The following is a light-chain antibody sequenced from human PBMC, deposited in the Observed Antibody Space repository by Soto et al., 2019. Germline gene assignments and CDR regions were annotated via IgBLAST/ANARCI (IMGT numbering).Light chain of an antibody. CDR1: QSISNY. CDR3: QQSYSTPLVT. CDR2: AAS. J-gene: IGKJ5*01. Sequence: DIQMTQSPSSLSASVGDRVTITCRASQSISNYLNWYQQKPGKVPKLLIYAASSLQSGVTSRFSGSGYGTDFTLTISSLQPEDFASYYCQQSYSTPLVTFGQGTRLEIK. V-gene: IGKV1-39*01.